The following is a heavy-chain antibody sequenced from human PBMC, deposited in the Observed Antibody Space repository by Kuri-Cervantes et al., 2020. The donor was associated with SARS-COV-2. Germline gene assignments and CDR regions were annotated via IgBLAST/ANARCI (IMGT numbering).Heavy chain of an antibody. Sequence: GESLKISCAACGFTFSSYDMHWVRQATGKGLEWVSAIGTAGDTYYPGSVKGQFTISRENAKNSLYLQMNSLRAEDTAVYYCAIGGWGFFGNAFDIWGQGTMVTVSS. J-gene: IGHJ3*02. V-gene: IGHV3-13*03. CDR3: AIGGWGFFGNAFDI. D-gene: IGHD7-27*01. CDR2: IGTAGDT. CDR1: GFTFSSYD.